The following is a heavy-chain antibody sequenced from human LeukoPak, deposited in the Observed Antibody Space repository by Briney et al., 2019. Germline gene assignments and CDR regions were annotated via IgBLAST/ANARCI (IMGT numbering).Heavy chain of an antibody. D-gene: IGHD6-19*01. CDR3: ARDLKYSSGWFHKYFDY. CDR1: GFIFTSYA. Sequence: GGSLRLSCAASGFIFTSYAMSWVRQAPGKGLEWVSSIGGSGDRTYYAGSVKGRFTISRDNSKNTLYLQMNSLRAEDTAVYYCARDLKYSSGWFHKYFDYWGQGTLVTVSS. CDR2: IGGSGDRT. V-gene: IGHV3-23*01. J-gene: IGHJ4*01.